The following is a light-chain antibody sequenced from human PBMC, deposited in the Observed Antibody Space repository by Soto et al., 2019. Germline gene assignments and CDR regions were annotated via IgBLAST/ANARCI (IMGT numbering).Light chain of an antibody. CDR1: TGAVTSGHF. CDR2: DTS. J-gene: IGLJ2*01. CDR3: LLVHRDAPV. V-gene: IGLV7-46*01. Sequence: QAVVTQEPSLTVSPGGTVTLTCGSSTGAVTSGHFPYWFQQKPGQAPRTLIYDTSNKHSWTPARFSGSLLGDKAALTLSGAQPEDEAEYYCLLVHRDAPVFGGGTKVTVL.